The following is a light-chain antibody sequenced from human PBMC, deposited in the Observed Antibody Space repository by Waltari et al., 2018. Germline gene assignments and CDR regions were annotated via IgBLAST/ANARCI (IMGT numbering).Light chain of an antibody. V-gene: IGKV2-28*01. CDR3: MQALQTPL. CDR2: LGS. J-gene: IGKJ4*01. CDR1: PSPLHSNGYNY. Sequence: DTVMTQSQLSLPVTPGEPPSISCRSSPSPLHSNGYNYLDWYLQKPGQSPQLLIYLGSNRASGVPDRFSGSGSGTDFTLKISRVEAEDVGVYYCMQALQTPLFGGGTKVEIK.